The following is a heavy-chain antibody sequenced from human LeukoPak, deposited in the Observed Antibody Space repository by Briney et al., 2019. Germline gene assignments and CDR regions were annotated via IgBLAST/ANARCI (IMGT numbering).Heavy chain of an antibody. CDR3: ARGGRAAAGTRHAFDI. CDR1: GGSISSGGYS. V-gene: IGHV4-30-2*01. CDR2: IYHSGST. D-gene: IGHD6-13*01. J-gene: IGHJ3*02. Sequence: SETLSLTCAVSGGSISSGGYSWSWIRQPPGKGLEWIVYIYHSGSTYYNPSLKSRVTISVDRSKNQFSLKLSSVTAADTAVYYCARGGRAAAGTRHAFDIWGQGTMVTVSS.